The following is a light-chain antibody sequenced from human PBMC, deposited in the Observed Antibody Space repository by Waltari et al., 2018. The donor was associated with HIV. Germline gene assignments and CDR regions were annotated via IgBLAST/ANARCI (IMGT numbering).Light chain of an antibody. CDR1: NIGAKS. CDR2: DDG. V-gene: IGLV3-21*02. CDR3: QVWDSSSDHVV. J-gene: IGLJ2*01. Sequence: SYVLTQPPSVSVAPGQTATMTCGGDNIGAKSVHWYQRNPGQAPVLVVYDDGDRPSEIPERFSGSNSGNTTTLTIRRVEAGDEADYYCQVWDSSSDHVVFGGGTKVTVL.